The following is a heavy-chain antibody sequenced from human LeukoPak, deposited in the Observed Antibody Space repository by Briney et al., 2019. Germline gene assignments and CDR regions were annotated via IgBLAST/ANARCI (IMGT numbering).Heavy chain of an antibody. D-gene: IGHD5-18*01. CDR2: IYISGST. J-gene: IGHJ4*02. V-gene: IGHV4-4*07. Sequence: PSETLSLTCTVSGGSISSYYWSWIRQPAGKGLEWIGRIYISGSTNYNPSLKSRVTMSVDTSKNQFSLKLSSVTAADTAVYYCARLEIQLWDHYFDYWGQGTLVTVSS. CDR3: ARLEIQLWDHYFDY. CDR1: GGSISSYY.